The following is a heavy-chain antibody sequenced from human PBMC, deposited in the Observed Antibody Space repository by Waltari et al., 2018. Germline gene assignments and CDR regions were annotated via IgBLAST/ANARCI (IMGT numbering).Heavy chain of an antibody. D-gene: IGHD3-16*02. CDR1: GFTFSSYG. J-gene: IGHJ4*02. CDR2: ISYDGSNK. CDR3: AKDGGVIKD. Sequence: QVQLVESGGGVVQPGRSLRLSCAASGFTFSSYGMHWVRQAPGKGLEWVAVISYDGSNKYYADSVKGRFTIYRDNSKNTLYLQMNSLRAEDTAVYYCAKDGGVIKDWGQGTLVTVSS. V-gene: IGHV3-30*18.